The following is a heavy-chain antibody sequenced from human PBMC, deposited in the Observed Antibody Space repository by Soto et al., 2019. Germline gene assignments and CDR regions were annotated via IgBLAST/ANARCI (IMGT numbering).Heavy chain of an antibody. CDR3: ARDDYPYYDDSSGYHSDY. D-gene: IGHD3-22*01. CDR1: GFTFSTYN. Sequence: GGSLRLSCAASGFTFSTYNMNWVRQAPGKGLEWVSFISDSSSTIHYADSVKGRFTISRDNAKNSLYLQMNSLRAEDTAVYYCARDDYPYYDDSSGYHSDYWGQGALVTVSS. V-gene: IGHV3-48*01. CDR2: ISDSSSTI. J-gene: IGHJ4*02.